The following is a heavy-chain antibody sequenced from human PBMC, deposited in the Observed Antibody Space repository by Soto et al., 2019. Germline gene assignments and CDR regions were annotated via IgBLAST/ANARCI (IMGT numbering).Heavy chain of an antibody. CDR1: GFTFSSYA. Sequence: XGSLRLSCAASGFTFSSYAMGGVRQAPEKGLEWVSGIGGSGGSTYYADSVKGRFTISRDNSKNTLYLQMNNLGAEDTAVYYCVKDDEYSSYVDYWGQGTPVTVSS. CDR3: VKDDEYSSYVDY. V-gene: IGHV3-23*01. D-gene: IGHD6-6*01. J-gene: IGHJ4*02. CDR2: IGGSGGST.